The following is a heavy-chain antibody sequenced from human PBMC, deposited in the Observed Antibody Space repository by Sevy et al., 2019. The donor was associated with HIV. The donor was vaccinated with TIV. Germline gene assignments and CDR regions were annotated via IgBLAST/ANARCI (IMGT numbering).Heavy chain of an antibody. CDR3: ANGDYYFDY. V-gene: IGHV3-30*02. CDR2: IRYDGNNK. Sequence: GGTLRLSCAASGFTFRTYGMQWVRQAPGKGLEWVAFIRYDGNNKYYTDSVKGRFAISRDNSKNTLYLHMNSLGAEDTAVYYCANGDYYFDYWGRGTLVTVS. J-gene: IGHJ4*01. CDR1: GFTFRTYG. D-gene: IGHD2-21*02.